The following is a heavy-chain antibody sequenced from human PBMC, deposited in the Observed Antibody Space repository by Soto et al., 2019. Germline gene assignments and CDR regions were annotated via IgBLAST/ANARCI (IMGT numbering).Heavy chain of an antibody. CDR2: IYYSGST. CDR1: GGSISSYY. D-gene: IGHD4-17*01. V-gene: IGHV4-59*08. CDR3: ARSPREKKMTTVTTGYFQH. Sequence: SETLSLTCTVSGGSISSYYWSWIRQPPGKGLEWIGYIYYSGSTNYNPSLKSRVTISVDTSKNQFSLKLSSVTAADTAVYYCARSPREKKMTTVTTGYFQHWGQGTLVTVSS. J-gene: IGHJ1*01.